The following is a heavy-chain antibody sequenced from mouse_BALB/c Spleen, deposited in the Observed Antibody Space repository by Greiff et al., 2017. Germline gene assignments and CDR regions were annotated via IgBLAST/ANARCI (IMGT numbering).Heavy chain of an antibody. J-gene: IGHJ2*01. CDR3: ARWAVVAKDVRYFDY. V-gene: IGHV5-17*02. Sequence: EVQLVESGGGLVQPGGSRKLSCAASGFTFSSFGMHWVRQAPEKGLEWVAYISSGSSTIYYADTVKGRFTISRDNPKNTLFLQMTSLRSEDTAMYYCARWAVVAKDVRYFDYWGQGTTLTVSS. CDR2: ISSGSSTI. D-gene: IGHD1-1*01. CDR1: GFTFSSFG.